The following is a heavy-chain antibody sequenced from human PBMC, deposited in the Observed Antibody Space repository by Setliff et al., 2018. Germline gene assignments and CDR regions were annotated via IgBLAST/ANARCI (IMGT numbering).Heavy chain of an antibody. CDR3: TXXXYTLXYFSSXXXXXX. CDR1: GFTFSSYS. Sequence: PGGSLRLSCAASGFTFSSYSMNWVRQAPGKGLEWVSYIRSKXYGGTTEYAAXXKGRFTISRDDXXSIAYLQMNSLKTQDTAVYYCTXXXYTLXYFSSXXXXXXWGKGTXVT. V-gene: IGHV3-49*04. D-gene: IGHD1-1*01. CDR2: IRSKXYGGTT. J-gene: IGHJ6*03.